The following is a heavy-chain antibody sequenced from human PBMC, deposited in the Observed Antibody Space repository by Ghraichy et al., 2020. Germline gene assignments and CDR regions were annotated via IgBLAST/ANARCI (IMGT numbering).Heavy chain of an antibody. CDR3: ARGSWFDP. CDR2: INHSGST. V-gene: IGHV4-34*01. CDR1: GGSFSGYY. Sequence: SETLSLTCAVYGGSFSGYYWSWIRQPPGKGLEWIGEINHSGSTNYNPSLKSRVTISVDTSKNQFSLKLSSVTAADTAVYYCARGSWFDPWGQGTLVTVSS. J-gene: IGHJ5*02.